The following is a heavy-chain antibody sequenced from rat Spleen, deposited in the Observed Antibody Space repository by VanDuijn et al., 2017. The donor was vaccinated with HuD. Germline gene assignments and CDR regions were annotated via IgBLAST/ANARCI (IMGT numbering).Heavy chain of an antibody. CDR1: GFTFSDYA. D-gene: IGHD1-11*01. CDR2: IIYDGSST. J-gene: IGHJ2*01. Sequence: EVQLVESGGGLVQPGRSLKFSCAASGFTFSDYAMAWVRQAPKKGLEWVATIIYDGSSTYYRDSVKGRFTISRDNAKSTLYLQMDSLRSEDTATYYCARSGRYGGYFDYWGQGVMVTVSS. V-gene: IGHV5-17*01. CDR3: ARSGRYGGYFDY.